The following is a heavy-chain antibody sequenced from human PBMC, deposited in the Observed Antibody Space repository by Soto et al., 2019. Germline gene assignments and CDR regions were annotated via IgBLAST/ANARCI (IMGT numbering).Heavy chain of an antibody. CDR2: IYHSGST. CDR3: ARVIVVVPAAMLKPNWFDP. CDR1: GGSISSGGYS. Sequence: PSETLSLTCAVSGGSISSGGYSWSWIRQPPGKGLEWIGYIYHSGSTNYNPSLKSRVTISVDTSKNQFSLKLSSVTAADTAVYYCARVIVVVPAAMLKPNWFDPWGQGTLVTVSS. J-gene: IGHJ5*02. D-gene: IGHD2-2*01. V-gene: IGHV4-30-2*01.